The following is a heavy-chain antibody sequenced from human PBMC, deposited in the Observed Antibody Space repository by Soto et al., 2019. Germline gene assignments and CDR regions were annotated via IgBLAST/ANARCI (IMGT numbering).Heavy chain of an antibody. CDR1: GFTVISNY. D-gene: IGHD3-3*01. Sequence: GGSLRLSCASSGFTVISNYMSWVRQAPCKGLEWVSVIYSGGSTYYADSVKGRFNISRHNTKNTLYLQMNSLRAEDTAVYYCGSGITIFDMDLWGKGTTVTV. V-gene: IGHV3-53*04. CDR2: IYSGGST. CDR3: GSGITIFDMDL. J-gene: IGHJ6*03.